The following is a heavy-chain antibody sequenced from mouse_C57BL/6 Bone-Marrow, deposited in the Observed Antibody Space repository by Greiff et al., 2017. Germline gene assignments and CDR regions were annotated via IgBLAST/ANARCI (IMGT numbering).Heavy chain of an antibody. CDR1: GFTFSSYG. Sequence: EVMLVESGGDLVKPGGSLKLSCAASGFTFSSYGMSWVRQTPDKRLEWVATISSGGSYTYYPDSVKGHFTISRDNAKNTLYLQRSSLKSEETAMYYCAGLVDYYGSSHWYFDVWGTGTTVTVSS. CDR2: ISSGGSYT. CDR3: AGLVDYYGSSHWYFDV. V-gene: IGHV5-6*02. D-gene: IGHD1-1*01. J-gene: IGHJ1*03.